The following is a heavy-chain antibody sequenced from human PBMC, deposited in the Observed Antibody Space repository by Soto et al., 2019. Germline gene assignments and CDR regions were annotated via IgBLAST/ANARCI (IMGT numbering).Heavy chain of an antibody. D-gene: IGHD2-8*02. Sequence: EVQLVGSGGGLVQPGGSLRLSCAASGFTFNCCAMSWVRLAPGKGLEWVANINDIATTTNYADSVKGRFTISRDQSKNTLYLLMNNLRAEDTAVYFCAKQAGVLPSNYYFDSWAQGTQVTVSS. V-gene: IGHV3-23*04. CDR3: AKQAGVLPSNYYFDS. CDR1: GFTFNCCA. CDR2: INDIATTT. J-gene: IGHJ4*02.